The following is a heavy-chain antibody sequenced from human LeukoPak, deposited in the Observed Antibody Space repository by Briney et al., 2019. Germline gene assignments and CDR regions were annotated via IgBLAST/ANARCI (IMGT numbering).Heavy chain of an antibody. J-gene: IGHJ6*02. Sequence: PGGSLRLSCAASGFTFSDYYMSWIRQAPGKGLEWVSAISGSGGSTYYADSVKGRFTISRDNSKNTLYLQMNSLRAEDTAVYYCAKVIAVATYGMDVWGQGTTVTVSS. D-gene: IGHD6-19*01. V-gene: IGHV3-23*01. CDR2: ISGSGGST. CDR1: GFTFSDYY. CDR3: AKVIAVATYGMDV.